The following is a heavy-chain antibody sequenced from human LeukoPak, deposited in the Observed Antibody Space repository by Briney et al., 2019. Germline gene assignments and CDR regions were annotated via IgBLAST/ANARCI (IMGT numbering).Heavy chain of an antibody. D-gene: IGHD3-10*02. CDR2: ISSSGSTI. CDR3: AELGITMIGGV. Sequence: PGGSLRLSCAASGFTFDDYAMHWVRQAPGKGLEWASYISSSGSTIYYADSVKGRFTISRDNAKNSLYLQMNSLRAEDTAVYYCAELGITMIGGVWGKGTTVTISS. CDR1: GFTFDDYA. J-gene: IGHJ6*04. V-gene: IGHV3-48*03.